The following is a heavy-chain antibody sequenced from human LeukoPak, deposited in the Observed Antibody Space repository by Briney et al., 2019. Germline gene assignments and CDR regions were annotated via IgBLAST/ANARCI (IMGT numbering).Heavy chain of an antibody. CDR2: INPNSGGT. V-gene: IGHV1-2*02. D-gene: IGHD3-3*01. Sequence: ASVKVSCKASGYTFTGYYMHWVRQAPGQGLEWMGWINPNSGGTNYAQKFQGRVTMTRDTSISTAYMELSRLRSDDTAVYYCARDLITIFGVAFDYWGQGTLVTVSS. CDR1: GYTFTGYY. CDR3: ARDLITIFGVAFDY. J-gene: IGHJ4*02.